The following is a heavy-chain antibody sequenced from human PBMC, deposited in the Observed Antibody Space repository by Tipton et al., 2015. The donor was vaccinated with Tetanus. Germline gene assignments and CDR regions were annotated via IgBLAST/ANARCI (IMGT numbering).Heavy chain of an antibody. CDR1: GFSFGNYV. CDR2: ISSRNTYI. CDR3: ARGMAEASNCGGDCYSDYWGQGTLVTVSSGMDV. V-gene: IGHV3-21*01. D-gene: IGHD2-21*02. J-gene: IGHJ6*02. Sequence: SLRLSCTVSGFSFGNYVMNWVRQAPGKGPEWVSSISSRNTYIYYADSVKGRFTISRDNAKSSLFLQMISLRAEDTAVYSCARGMAEASNCGGDCYSDYWGQGTLVTVSSGMDVWGQGTTVTVSS.